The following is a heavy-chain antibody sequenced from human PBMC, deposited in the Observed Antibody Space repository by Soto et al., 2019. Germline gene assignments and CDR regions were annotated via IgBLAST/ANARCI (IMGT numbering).Heavy chain of an antibody. D-gene: IGHD3-10*01. V-gene: IGHV4-34*02. Sequence: QVQLQQWGAGLLKPSETLSLTCGVYGSSFSGYQWAWIRQTPGKGLEWIGEINDSGNINYNPSLRSRSTFRVTPPRRGFPRGLGLWTAGAPAFSSVGGAWSPGFGEYSGGGGYYYYMDVWGKGTTVIVSS. CDR3: GGAWSPGFGEYSGGGGYYYYMDV. CDR1: GSSFSGYQ. CDR2: INDSGNI. J-gene: IGHJ6*03.